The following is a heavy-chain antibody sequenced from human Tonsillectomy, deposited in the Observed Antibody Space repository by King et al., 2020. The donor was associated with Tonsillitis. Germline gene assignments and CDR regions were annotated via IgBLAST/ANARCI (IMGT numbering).Heavy chain of an antibody. J-gene: IGHJ4*02. CDR3: ARAVGYDSGSHTCDS. D-gene: IGHD3-10*01. CDR2: MFHSGRT. V-gene: IGHV4-59*01. Sequence: QVQLQESGPGLVKPSETLSLTCTVSGGSFNSYYWSWIRQPPGKGLEWIAYMFHSGRTNNNPSLKSRVTVSIDLSKNQFSLRLNSVTAADTAFYYCARAVGYDSGSHTCDSWGRGTLVTVSS. CDR1: GGSFNSYY.